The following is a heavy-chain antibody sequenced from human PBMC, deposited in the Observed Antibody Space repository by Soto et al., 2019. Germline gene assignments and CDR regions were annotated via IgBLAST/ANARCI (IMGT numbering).Heavy chain of an antibody. CDR1: GGTFSSYA. CDR2: IIPIFGTA. V-gene: IGHV1-69*13. J-gene: IGHJ6*02. Sequence: SVKVSCKASGGTFSSYAISWVRQAPGQGLEWMGGIIPIFGTANYAQKFQGRVTITADESTSTAYMELSSLRSEETEVYYCARDASPADVPGLRYYYYYYGMDVWGQGTTVTVSS. D-gene: IGHD3-16*01. CDR3: ARDASPADVPGLRYYYYYYGMDV.